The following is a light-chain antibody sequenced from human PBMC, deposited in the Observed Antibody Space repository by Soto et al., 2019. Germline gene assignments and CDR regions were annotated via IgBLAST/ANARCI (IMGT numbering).Light chain of an antibody. Sequence: ETVMTQSPATLSVSPGERATLSCRASQSVSSNLAWYQQKPGQAPRLLIYGASTRATGIPARFSGSGSETEFTLTISSLQSEDFAVYYCQQYHNWPPLTFGPGTKVDIK. CDR1: QSVSSN. J-gene: IGKJ3*01. V-gene: IGKV3-15*01. CDR3: QQYHNWPPLT. CDR2: GAS.